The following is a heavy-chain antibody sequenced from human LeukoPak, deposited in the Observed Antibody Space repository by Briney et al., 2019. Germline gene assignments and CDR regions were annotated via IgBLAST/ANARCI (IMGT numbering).Heavy chain of an antibody. J-gene: IGHJ4*02. CDR1: GYTFTSYG. Sequence: GASVKVSCKASGYTFTSYGISWVRQAPGQGLEWMGWISAYNGNTNYAQKLRGRVTMTTDTSTSTAYMELRSLRSDDTAVYYCARTGDDFWSGYVVDYWGQGTLVTVSS. CDR3: ARTGDDFWSGYVVDY. CDR2: ISAYNGNT. D-gene: IGHD3-3*01. V-gene: IGHV1-18*01.